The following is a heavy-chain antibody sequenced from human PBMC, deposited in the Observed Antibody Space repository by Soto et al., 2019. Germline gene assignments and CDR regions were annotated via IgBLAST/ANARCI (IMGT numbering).Heavy chain of an antibody. V-gene: IGHV3-72*01. D-gene: IGHD3-10*01. CDR1: GFSLSDHY. J-gene: IGHJ5*02. Sequence: GGSMRLSCTASGFSLSDHYVDWVRQAPGKGIEWVGRSRNKANSYTSEYAASVRGRFTISRDDSRNSLYLQMDSLKTADTALYYCSRDCTASGTYAVDPWGQGTLVTVSS. CDR3: SRDCTASGTYAVDP. CDR2: SRNKANSYTS.